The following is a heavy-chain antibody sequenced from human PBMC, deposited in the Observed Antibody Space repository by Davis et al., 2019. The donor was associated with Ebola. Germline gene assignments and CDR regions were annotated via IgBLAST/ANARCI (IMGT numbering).Heavy chain of an antibody. J-gene: IGHJ4*02. CDR1: GGSISSGGYY. CDR3: ARAAPGSPIDY. Sequence: PSETLSLTCTVSGGSISSGGYYWSWIRQHPGKGLEWIGYIYYSGSTNYNPSLKSRVTISVDTSKNQFSLKLSSVTAADTAVYYCARAAPGSPIDYWGQGTLVTVSS. CDR2: IYYSGST. D-gene: IGHD6-13*01. V-gene: IGHV4-61*08.